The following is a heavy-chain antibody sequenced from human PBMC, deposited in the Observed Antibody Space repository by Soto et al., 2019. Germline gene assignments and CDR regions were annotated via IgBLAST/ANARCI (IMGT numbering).Heavy chain of an antibody. D-gene: IGHD3-22*01. Sequence: GSLRLSCEVSGFTFSDFGLDWVRQAPGKGLEWVAIISHDGSKRFYADSVKGRFTISRDNPKNTLYLQMSSLRPEDTALYYCAKTATYVDGYDNTGYSSEDYWGHGTLVTVSS. CDR3: AKTATYVDGYDNTGYSSEDY. CDR2: ISHDGSKR. CDR1: GFTFSDFG. J-gene: IGHJ4*01. V-gene: IGHV3-30*18.